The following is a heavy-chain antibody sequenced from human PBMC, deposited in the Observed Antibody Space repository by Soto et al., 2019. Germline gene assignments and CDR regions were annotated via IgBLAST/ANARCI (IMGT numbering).Heavy chain of an antibody. V-gene: IGHV3-23*01. CDR1: GFTFSSYA. J-gene: IGHJ4*02. CDR2: ISGSGGST. CDR3: GKERAPYYDPMGGFPY. Sequence: EVQLLESGGGLVQPGGSLRLSCAASGFTFSSYAMSWVRQAPGKGLEWVSAISGSGGSTYYADSVKGRFTISGDKSKNTLYLQMNSLRAEDTAVYYCGKERAPYYDPMGGFPYWGQGTLVTVSS. D-gene: IGHD3-22*01.